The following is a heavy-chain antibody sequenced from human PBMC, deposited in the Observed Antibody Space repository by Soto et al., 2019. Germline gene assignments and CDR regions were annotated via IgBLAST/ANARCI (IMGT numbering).Heavy chain of an antibody. CDR3: AKDGRYYYDSSGYSAEIDY. D-gene: IGHD3-22*01. CDR2: ISWNSGSI. J-gene: IGHJ4*02. CDR1: GFTFDDYA. Sequence: EVQLVESGGGLVQPGRSLRLSCAASGFTFDDYAMHWVRQAPGKGLEWVSGISWNSGSIGYADSVKGRFTISRDNAKNSLYLQMNSLRAEDTALYYCAKDGRYYYDSSGYSAEIDYWGQGTLVTVSS. V-gene: IGHV3-9*01.